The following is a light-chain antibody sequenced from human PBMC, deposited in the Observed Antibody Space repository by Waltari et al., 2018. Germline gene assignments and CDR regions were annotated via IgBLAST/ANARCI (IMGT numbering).Light chain of an antibody. CDR3: QQGNTFPPT. Sequence: DIQMIKSQSSVSASVGDRVTTTCRASQGIGNWLDWYQQKPGKASNLLIYAASNLQSGVPSSFSSSGSGTDFTLTNISLQPADLASYFCQQGNTFPPTFGQGTKVEIK. V-gene: IGKV1-12*01. CDR1: QGIGNW. J-gene: IGKJ1*01. CDR2: AAS.